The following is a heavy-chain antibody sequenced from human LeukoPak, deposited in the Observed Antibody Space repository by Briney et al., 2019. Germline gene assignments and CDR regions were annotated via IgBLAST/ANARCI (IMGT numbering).Heavy chain of an antibody. D-gene: IGHD1-26*01. CDR3: AKGVGLGGMDV. Sequence: PGGSLRLSCAASGFIYNRYGMHWVRQAPGKGLEWVAVISYDGRNEYYTDSVKGRFTIPRDNSKNTVYLQMSSLRTEDTAVYYCAKGVGLGGMDVWGQGTTVIVSS. J-gene: IGHJ6*02. CDR1: GFIYNRYG. CDR2: ISYDGRNE. V-gene: IGHV3-30*18.